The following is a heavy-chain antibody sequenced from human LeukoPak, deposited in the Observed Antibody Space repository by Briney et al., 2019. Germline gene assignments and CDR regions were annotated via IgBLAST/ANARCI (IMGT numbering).Heavy chain of an antibody. CDR1: GGSFSGYY. V-gene: IGHV4-34*01. CDR3: ARGSSPRYYGSGSYRWEP. D-gene: IGHD3-10*01. CDR2: INHSGST. Sequence: PSETLSLTCAVYGGSFSGYYWSWIRQPPGKGLEWIGEINHSGSTNYNPSLKSRVTISVDTSKNQFSLKLSSVTAADTAVYYCARGSSPRYYGSGSYRWEPWGQGTMVTVSS. J-gene: IGHJ3*01.